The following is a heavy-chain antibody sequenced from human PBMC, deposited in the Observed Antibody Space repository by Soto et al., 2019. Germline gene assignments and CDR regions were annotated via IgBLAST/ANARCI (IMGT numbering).Heavy chain of an antibody. CDR3: ARVGYSRTGSYYFDY. CDR2: TYYRSKWDN. J-gene: IGHJ4*02. Sequence: PSPTLSLTCAISGDSVSRNSAALNSIMQSPSKGLEGLGRTYYRSKWDNDYAVSVKSRITINPDTSKNQFSLQLNSVTPEDTAVYYCARVGYSRTGSYYFDYWGQGTRVTVS. V-gene: IGHV6-1*01. D-gene: IGHD5-18*01. CDR1: GDSVSRNSAA.